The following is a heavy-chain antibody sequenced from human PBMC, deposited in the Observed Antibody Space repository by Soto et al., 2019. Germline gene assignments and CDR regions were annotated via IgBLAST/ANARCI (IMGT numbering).Heavy chain of an antibody. Sequence: SETLSLTCAVYGGSFSGYYWSWIRQPPGKGLEWIGEINHSGSTNYNPSLKSRVTISVDTSKNQFSLKLTSVTAADTAVYYCARGRLSYYYGMDVWGQGTTVTVS. J-gene: IGHJ6*02. CDR3: ARGRLSYYYGMDV. CDR1: GGSFSGYY. V-gene: IGHV4-34*01. CDR2: INHSGST.